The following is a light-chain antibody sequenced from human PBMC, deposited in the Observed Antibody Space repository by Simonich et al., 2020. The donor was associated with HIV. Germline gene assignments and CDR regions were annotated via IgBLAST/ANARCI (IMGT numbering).Light chain of an antibody. Sequence: DIQMTQSPSSVSASVGDKVPIHCRASQGSSSWLAWYQQKPRNAPKLRIYAASSLQSGVPSRFRGSGSGTDFTLTISSMQPEDFATYYCQQANSFPYTFGQGTKLEIK. V-gene: IGKV1-12*01. CDR1: QGSSSW. CDR3: QQANSFPYT. CDR2: AAS. J-gene: IGKJ2*01.